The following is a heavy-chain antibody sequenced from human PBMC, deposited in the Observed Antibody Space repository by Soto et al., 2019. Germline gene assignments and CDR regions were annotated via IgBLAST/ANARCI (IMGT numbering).Heavy chain of an antibody. CDR1: GYTFTSYG. D-gene: IGHD3-16*02. CDR2: ISAYNGNT. Sequence: ASVKVSCKASGYTFTSYGISWVRQAPGQGLEWMGWISAYNGNTNYAQKLQGRVTMTTDTSTSTAYIELRSLRSDDTAVYYCARIGYYDYVWGSYRYTALDYWGQGTLVTVSS. J-gene: IGHJ4*02. V-gene: IGHV1-18*01. CDR3: ARIGYYDYVWGSYRYTALDY.